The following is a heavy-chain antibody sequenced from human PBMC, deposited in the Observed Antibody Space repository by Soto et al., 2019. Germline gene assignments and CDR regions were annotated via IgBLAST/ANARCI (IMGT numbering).Heavy chain of an antibody. CDR3: AKAPPHPRHYDSSATPFDY. CDR2: ISGSGGST. Sequence: PGGSLRLSCAASGFTFSSYAMSWVRQAPGKGLEWVSAISGSGGSTYYADSVKGRFTISRDNSKNTLYLQMNSLRAEDTAVYYCAKAPPHPRHYDSSATPFDYWGQGTLVTVPQ. V-gene: IGHV3-23*01. J-gene: IGHJ4*02. CDR1: GFTFSSYA. D-gene: IGHD3-22*01.